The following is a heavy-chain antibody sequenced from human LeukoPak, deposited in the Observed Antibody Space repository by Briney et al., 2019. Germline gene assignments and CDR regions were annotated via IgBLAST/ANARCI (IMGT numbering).Heavy chain of an antibody. CDR2: ISTFNDHT. J-gene: IGHJ4*02. V-gene: IGHV1-18*04. CDR1: GYTFARFG. Sequence: ASVKVSCKAYGYTFARFGITWVRQAPGQGLEWMGWISTFNDHTNYAQKFQGRVTITTDESTSTAYMELSSLRSEDTAVYYCAIFGYSSSWYDRAPDYWGQGTLVTVSS. CDR3: AIFGYSSSWYDRAPDY. D-gene: IGHD6-13*01.